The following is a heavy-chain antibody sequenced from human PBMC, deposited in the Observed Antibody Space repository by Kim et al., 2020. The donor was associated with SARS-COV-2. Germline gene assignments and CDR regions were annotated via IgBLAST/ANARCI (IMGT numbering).Heavy chain of an antibody. J-gene: IGHJ4*02. D-gene: IGHD3-22*01. V-gene: IGHV3-48*03. CDR3: ARSPHGDYYDSSGYYGDY. Sequence: GGSLRLSCAASGFTFSSYEMNWVRQAPGKGLEWVSYISSSGSTIYYADSVKGRFTISRDNAKNSLYLQMNSLRAEDTAVYYCARSPHGDYYDSSGYYGDYWGQGTLVTVSS. CDR2: ISSSGSTI. CDR1: GFTFSSYE.